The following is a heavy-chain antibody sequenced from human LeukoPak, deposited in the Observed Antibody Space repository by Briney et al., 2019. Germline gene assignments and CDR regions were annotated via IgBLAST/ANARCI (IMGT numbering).Heavy chain of an antibody. D-gene: IGHD6-13*01. J-gene: IGHJ5*02. CDR2: ISAYNGNT. CDR1: GYTFMSYG. Sequence: GASVKVSCKASGYTFMSYGISWVRQAPGQGLEWMGWISAYNGNTNYAQKVQGRVTMTTDTSTSTAYMELRSLRSDDTAVYYCARCSSWPRDNWFDPWGQGTLVTVSS. V-gene: IGHV1-18*01. CDR3: ARCSSWPRDNWFDP.